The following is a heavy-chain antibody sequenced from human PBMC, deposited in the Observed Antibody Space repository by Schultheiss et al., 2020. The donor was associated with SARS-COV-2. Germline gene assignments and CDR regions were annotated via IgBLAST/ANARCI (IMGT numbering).Heavy chain of an antibody. CDR1: GFTFSSYG. Sequence: GGSLRLSCAASGFTFSSYGMHWVRQAPGKGLEWVSYISSSGSTIYYADSVKGRFTISRDNAKKSLYLQMNSLRAEDTAVYYCARGKTVFDYWGQGTLVTVSS. D-gene: IGHD1-14*01. CDR2: ISSSGSTI. CDR3: ARGKTVFDY. J-gene: IGHJ4*02. V-gene: IGHV3-48*04.